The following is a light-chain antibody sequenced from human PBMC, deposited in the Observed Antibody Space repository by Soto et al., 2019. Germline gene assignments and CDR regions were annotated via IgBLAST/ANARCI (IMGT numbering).Light chain of an antibody. CDR1: QSISRW. V-gene: IGKV1-5*01. CDR3: QQYNTYST. Sequence: DLPMTQSPSTLSASVGDRVTITCRASQSISRWLAWYQQKPGKAPKALIYDASTLRSGVPSRFSGGGSGTEFTLTISSLPPNDFATYYCQQYNTYSTFGQGTRLEIK. J-gene: IGKJ5*01. CDR2: DAS.